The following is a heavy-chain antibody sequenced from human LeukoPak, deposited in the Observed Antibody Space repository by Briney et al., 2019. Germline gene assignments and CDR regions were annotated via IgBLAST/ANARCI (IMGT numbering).Heavy chain of an antibody. D-gene: IGHD4-17*01. CDR2: ISGSGDGT. Sequence: GGSLRLSCVASGLTFSNYAMTWVRQTPGKGLEWVSSISGSGDGTSYADSVKGRFTLSRDNSKNTLFLHMDSLRADDTAVYYCSKDPNGDYAGAFDMWVPGTMVTVSS. CDR1: GLTFSNYA. V-gene: IGHV3-23*01. J-gene: IGHJ3*02. CDR3: SKDPNGDYAGAFDM.